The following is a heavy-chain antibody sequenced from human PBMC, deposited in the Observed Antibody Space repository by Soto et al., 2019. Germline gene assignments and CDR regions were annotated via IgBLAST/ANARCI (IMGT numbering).Heavy chain of an antibody. V-gene: IGHV3-7*03. Sequence: GGSLRLSCAASGFTFSSSWMHWVCQAPEKGQEWVADIKCDGSEKYYVDSVKGRLTISRDNAKNSLYLQVNSLRAEDMTVYYCVRGESSGGSCYSLGPFDPWGQGTLVTVSS. CDR1: GFTFSSSW. CDR2: IKCDGSEK. CDR3: VRGESSGGSCYSLGPFDP. D-gene: IGHD2-15*01. J-gene: IGHJ5*02.